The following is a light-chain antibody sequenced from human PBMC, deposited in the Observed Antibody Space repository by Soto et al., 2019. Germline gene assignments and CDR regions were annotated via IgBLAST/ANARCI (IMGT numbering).Light chain of an antibody. V-gene: IGLV2-8*01. CDR2: EVT. J-gene: IGLJ1*01. Sequence: QSALTQPPSASGSPGQSVTISCTGTSSDVGGYNYVSWYQQHPGKAPKVIIYEVTKRPSGVPDRFSGSKSGNTASLTVSGLQDEDESDYYCTSYAGSNNLGVFGSGTKLTVL. CDR3: TSYAGSNNLGV. CDR1: SSDVGGYNY.